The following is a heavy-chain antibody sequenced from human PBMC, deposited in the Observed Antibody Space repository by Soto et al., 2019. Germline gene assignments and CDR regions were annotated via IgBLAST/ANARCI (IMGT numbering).Heavy chain of an antibody. J-gene: IGHJ6*02. CDR2: IIPIFGTA. CDR3: ARDPDIVVVPAAPEDYYYGMDV. Sequence: SVKVSCKASGGTFSSYAISWVRQAPGQGLEWMGGIIPIFGTANYAQKFQGRVTITADESTSTAYMELSSLRSEDTAVYYCARDPDIVVVPAAPEDYYYGMDVWSQGTTVTVSS. CDR1: GGTFSSYA. D-gene: IGHD2-2*01. V-gene: IGHV1-69*13.